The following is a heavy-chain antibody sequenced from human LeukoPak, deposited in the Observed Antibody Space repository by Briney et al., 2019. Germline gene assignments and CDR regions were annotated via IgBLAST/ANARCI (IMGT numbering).Heavy chain of an antibody. D-gene: IGHD2-15*01. CDR3: ARAGRLVVVVAATPPGY. CDR1: GYTFTVYY. Sequence: ASVKVSCKASGYTFTVYYMHWVRQAPGQGLEWMGWINPNSGGTNYAQKFQGRVTMTRDTSISTAYMELSRLRSDDTAVYYCARAGRLVVVVAATPPGYWGQGTLVTVSS. J-gene: IGHJ4*02. V-gene: IGHV1-2*02. CDR2: INPNSGGT.